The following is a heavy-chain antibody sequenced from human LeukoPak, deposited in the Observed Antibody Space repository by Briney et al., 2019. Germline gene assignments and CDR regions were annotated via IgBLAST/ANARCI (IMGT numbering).Heavy chain of an antibody. J-gene: IGHJ4*02. Sequence: GGSLRLSCAASGFTFSDYYMSWVRQAPGKGLEWVSYISSSGSITYSTDSVKGRFTISRDNSKNTLYLQMNSLRAEDTAVYYCAKDLDIVVVPAAMRGFDYWGQGTLVTVSS. V-gene: IGHV3-11*04. CDR3: AKDLDIVVVPAAMRGFDY. CDR2: ISSSGSIT. D-gene: IGHD2-2*03. CDR1: GFTFSDYY.